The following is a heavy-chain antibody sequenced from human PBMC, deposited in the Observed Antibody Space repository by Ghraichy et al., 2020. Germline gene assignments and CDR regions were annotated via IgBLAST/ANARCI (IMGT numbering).Heavy chain of an antibody. CDR1: GFTFSSYA. Sequence: GGSLRLSCAASGFTFSSYAMSWVRQAPGKGLEWVSTISGSGGSTYYADSVKGRFTISRDNSKNTLYLQMNSLRAEDTAVYYCAKGVTYCGGDCHNAAYYFDYWGQGTLVTVSS. CDR2: ISGSGGST. V-gene: IGHV3-23*01. J-gene: IGHJ4*02. D-gene: IGHD2-21*02. CDR3: AKGVTYCGGDCHNAAYYFDY.